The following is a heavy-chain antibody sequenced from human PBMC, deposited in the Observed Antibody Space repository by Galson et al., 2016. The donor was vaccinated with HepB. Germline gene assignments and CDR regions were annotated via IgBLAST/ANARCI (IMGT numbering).Heavy chain of an antibody. D-gene: IGHD1-1*01. CDR2: ISPYNGDT. Sequence: SVKVSCKASGYTFTSYGISWVRQAPGQGLESMGWISPYNGDTNYAQKLQGRVTMTTDTSTSTAYMGRRSLRSDDTAVYYVARGGGSYYEYWGQGTLVTVSS. V-gene: IGHV1-18*01. J-gene: IGHJ4*02. CDR1: GYTFTSYG. CDR3: ARGGGSYYEY.